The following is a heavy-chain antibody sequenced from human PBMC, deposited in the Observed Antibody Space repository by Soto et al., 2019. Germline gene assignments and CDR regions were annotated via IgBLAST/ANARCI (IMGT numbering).Heavy chain of an antibody. CDR3: AKVSNFWSGSFDC. D-gene: IGHD3-3*01. J-gene: IGHJ4*02. CDR1: GFTFSNYA. CDR2: ISGGGDST. Sequence: EVQLLESGGGLLQPGGSLRLSCAASGFTFSNYAMSWVRQAPGKGLEWVSAISGGGDSTYYADSVKGRFTISRDNSRYMLYLQMNILRAEDTAVYYCAKVSNFWSGSFDCWGQGTLVTVSS. V-gene: IGHV3-23*01.